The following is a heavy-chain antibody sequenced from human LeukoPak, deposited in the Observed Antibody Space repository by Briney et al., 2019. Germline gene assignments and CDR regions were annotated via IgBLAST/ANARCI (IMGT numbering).Heavy chain of an antibody. CDR2: IYYSGST. D-gene: IGHD3-22*01. V-gene: IGHV4-39*07. Sequence: PSETLSLTCTVSGGSISSSSYYWGWIRQPPGKGLEWIGSIYYSGSTYYNPSLKSRVTMSVDTSKNQFSLKLSSVTAADTAVYYCAREPSGYYYDSSGHFDYWGQGTLVTVSS. CDR3: AREPSGYYYDSSGHFDY. J-gene: IGHJ4*02. CDR1: GGSISSSSYY.